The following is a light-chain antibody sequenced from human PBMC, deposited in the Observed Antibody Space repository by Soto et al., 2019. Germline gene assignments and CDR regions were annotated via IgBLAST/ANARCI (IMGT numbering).Light chain of an antibody. CDR1: QSVSSSY. Sequence: EIVLTQSPGTLSLSPGERATLSCRASQSVSSSYLAWYQQKPGQAPRLLIYGASSRATVIPDRFSGSGSGTDCTLTISRLEPEDFAVYYCQQYGSSPYTFGQGTKLEI. V-gene: IGKV3-20*01. J-gene: IGKJ2*01. CDR3: QQYGSSPYT. CDR2: GAS.